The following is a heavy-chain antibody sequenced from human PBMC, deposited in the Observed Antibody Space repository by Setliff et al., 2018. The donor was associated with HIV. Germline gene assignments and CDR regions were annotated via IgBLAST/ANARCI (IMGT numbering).Heavy chain of an antibody. V-gene: IGHV3-7*01. CDR2: IKQDGSDM. CDR1: GLPFYNYW. D-gene: IGHD2-15*01. Sequence: SLRLSCVASGLPFYNYWMTWLRRAPGRGLEWVANIKQDGSDMHYIDSVKGRFTISRDNAQNSVFLQMNSLRAEDTAVYYCARRRGYCSGGECPGKSFDIWGPGTLVTVS. CDR3: ARRRGYCSGGECPGKSFDI. J-gene: IGHJ3*02.